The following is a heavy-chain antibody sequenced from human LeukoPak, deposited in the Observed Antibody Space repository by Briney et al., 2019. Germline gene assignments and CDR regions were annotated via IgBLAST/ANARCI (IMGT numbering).Heavy chain of an antibody. CDR1: GFTLSDHY. V-gene: IGHV3-72*01. Sequence: PGGSLRLSCAASGFTLSDHYMVWVRQAPGKGLEWVGRTRNKANSYTTDYAASVKGRFTISRDDSKGSLYLQMNSLKTEDTAVYYCARDTSVSFDYWGRGTLVTVSS. CDR2: TRNKANSYTT. D-gene: IGHD2-2*01. CDR3: ARDTSVSFDY. J-gene: IGHJ4*02.